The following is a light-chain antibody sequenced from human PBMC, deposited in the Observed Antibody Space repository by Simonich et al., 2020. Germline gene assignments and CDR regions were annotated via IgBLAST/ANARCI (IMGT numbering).Light chain of an antibody. CDR1: QGVSSN. Sequence: EIVMTHSPATLSVSPGERATLTCRASQGVSSNLTWYQQKPGQAPRLLIYGASTRATGIPARFSGSGSGTEFTLTISSMQSEDFAVYYCQQDNNWPPVTFGQGTKLEIK. CDR2: GAS. J-gene: IGKJ2*01. V-gene: IGKV3-15*01. CDR3: QQDNNWPPVT.